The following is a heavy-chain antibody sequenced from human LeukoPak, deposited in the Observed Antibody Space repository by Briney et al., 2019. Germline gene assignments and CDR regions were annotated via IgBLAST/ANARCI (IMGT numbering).Heavy chain of an antibody. D-gene: IGHD6-19*01. CDR1: GFTFSSYN. Sequence: GGSLRLSCAASGFTFSSYNMNWVRQAPGKGLEWVSSISSSSSYIYYADSVKGRFTISRDNARKSLFLQMNNLRADDTAVYYCARDLYTSGWPAFDLWGRGTLVTVSS. CDR2: ISSSSSYI. CDR3: ARDLYTSGWPAFDL. V-gene: IGHV3-21*04. J-gene: IGHJ2*01.